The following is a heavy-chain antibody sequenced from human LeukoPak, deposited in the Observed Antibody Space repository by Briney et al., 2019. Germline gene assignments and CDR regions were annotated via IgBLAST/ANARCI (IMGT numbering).Heavy chain of an antibody. CDR2: ISSTSTYI. CDR3: ARDPPSRGTRYFDY. Sequence: GGSLRLSCAASGFTFSSCSMNWVRQAPGKGLEWVSSISSTSTYIDYVDSVKGRFTISRDNAKNSLYLQMDSLRAEDTAVYYCARDPPSRGTRYFDYWGQGTLVTVSS. CDR1: GFTFSSCS. D-gene: IGHD3-16*01. V-gene: IGHV3-21*01. J-gene: IGHJ4*02.